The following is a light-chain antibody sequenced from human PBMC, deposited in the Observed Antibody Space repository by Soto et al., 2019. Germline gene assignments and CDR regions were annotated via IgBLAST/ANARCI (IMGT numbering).Light chain of an antibody. V-gene: IGKV1-12*01. CDR2: GAT. J-gene: IGKJ5*01. Sequence: DVPMTQSPSSVSASVGDRVTVPCRASQDIGTWLVWYQQKPGKAPTLLISGATNLQSGVPSRFSGGGSGTDFTLTISSLQPEDVATYYCQQANSFPTFGRGTRLEIK. CDR3: QQANSFPT. CDR1: QDIGTW.